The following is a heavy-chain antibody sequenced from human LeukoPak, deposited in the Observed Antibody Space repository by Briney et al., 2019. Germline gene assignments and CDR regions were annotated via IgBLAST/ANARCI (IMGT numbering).Heavy chain of an antibody. J-gene: IGHJ4*02. V-gene: IGHV3-23*01. CDR1: GFTFSSYA. Sequence: GGSLRLSCAASGFTFSSYAMSWVRQAPGKGLEWVSAISGSGGSTFYADSVKGRFTISRDNSKNTLYLLMNSLRAEDTVVYYCAKDPSGGYCSGGSCYSWGQGTLVTVSS. CDR2: ISGSGGST. CDR3: AKDPSGGYCSGGSCYS. D-gene: IGHD2-15*01.